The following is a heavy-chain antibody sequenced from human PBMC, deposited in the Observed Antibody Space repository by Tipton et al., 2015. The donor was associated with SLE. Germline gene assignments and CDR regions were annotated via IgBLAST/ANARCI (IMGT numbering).Heavy chain of an antibody. CDR3: TRVMTGSRSDF. V-gene: IGHV4-39*07. CDR2: ISFSGTT. CDR1: GGSINSSPYY. Sequence: LRLSCIVSGGSINSSPYYWGWVRQTPGKGLEWLGSISFSGTTYFNPSLKSRVTLSRDTSKNQFSLNLNSVTAAGTAFYYCTRVMTGSRSDFWGRGTLVTVSP. D-gene: IGHD1-26*01. J-gene: IGHJ4*02.